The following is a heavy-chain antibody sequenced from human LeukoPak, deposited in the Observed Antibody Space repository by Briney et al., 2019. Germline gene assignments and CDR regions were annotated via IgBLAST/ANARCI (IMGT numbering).Heavy chain of an antibody. J-gene: IGHJ4*02. CDR2: ISSSSGTI. CDR3: ARGIAAAGIPE. CDR1: GFIFSTYS. D-gene: IGHD6-13*01. Sequence: PGGSLRLSCAASGFIFSTYSMNWVRQAPGKGLEWVSYISSSSGTIYYANSVKGRFTISRDNAKNSLYLQMNSLRDVDTAVYYCARGIAAAGIPEWGQGTLVTVSS. V-gene: IGHV3-48*02.